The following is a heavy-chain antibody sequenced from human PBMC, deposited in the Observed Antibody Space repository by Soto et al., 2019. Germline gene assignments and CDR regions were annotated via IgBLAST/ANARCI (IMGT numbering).Heavy chain of an antibody. J-gene: IGHJ6*02. Sequence: QVQLVQSGAEVKKPGSSVKVSCKASGGTFSNYAISWVRQAPGQGLEWMGGIIPISGTANYEQKFQGRVTITAGESTSTAYMELSSLRSEDTAVYYCARSQGSSTSLEIYYYYYYGMDVWGQGTTVTVSS. V-gene: IGHV1-69*01. D-gene: IGHD2-2*01. CDR1: GGTFSNYA. CDR2: IIPISGTA. CDR3: ARSQGSSTSLEIYYYYYYGMDV.